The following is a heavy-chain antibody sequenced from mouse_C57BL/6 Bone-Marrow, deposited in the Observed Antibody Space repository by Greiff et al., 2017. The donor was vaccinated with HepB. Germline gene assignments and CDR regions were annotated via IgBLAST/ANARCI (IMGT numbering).Heavy chain of an antibody. V-gene: IGHV1-72*01. CDR2: IDPNSGGT. CDR1: GYTFTSYW. D-gene: IGHD1-1*01. Sequence: VKLQQPGAELVKPGASVKLSCKASGYTFTSYWMHWVKQRPGRGLEWIGRIDPNSGGTKYNEKFKSKATLTVDKPSSTAYMQLSSLTSEDSAVYYCAREVTTVVATRAMDYWGQGTSVTVSS. CDR3: AREVTTVVATRAMDY. J-gene: IGHJ4*01.